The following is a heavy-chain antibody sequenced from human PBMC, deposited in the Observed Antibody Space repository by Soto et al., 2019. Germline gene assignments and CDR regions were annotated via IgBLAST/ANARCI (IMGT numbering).Heavy chain of an antibody. Sequence: GESLKISCKGSGYSFSSYWINWVRQMPGKGLEWMGRIDPSDSYTIYSPSFQGHVTISADKSISTAFLQWSSLKASDTAVYYCARRFGTVTGFAPWGQGTLVTVSS. V-gene: IGHV5-10-1*01. CDR3: ARRFGTVTGFAP. D-gene: IGHD3-3*01. CDR1: GYSFSSYW. J-gene: IGHJ5*02. CDR2: IDPSDSYT.